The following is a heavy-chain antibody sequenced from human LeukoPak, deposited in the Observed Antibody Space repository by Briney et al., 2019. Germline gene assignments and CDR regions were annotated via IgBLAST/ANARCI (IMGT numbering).Heavy chain of an antibody. J-gene: IGHJ5*02. CDR2: IIPIFGTA. V-gene: IGHV1-69*13. D-gene: IGHD3-3*01. Sequence: SVKVSCKASGGAFSSYAISWVRQAPGQGLEWMGGIIPIFGTANYAQKFQGRVTITADESTSTAYMELSSLRSEDTAVYYCARVRNYDFWTWFDPWGQGTLVTVSS. CDR1: GGAFSSYA. CDR3: ARVRNYDFWTWFDP.